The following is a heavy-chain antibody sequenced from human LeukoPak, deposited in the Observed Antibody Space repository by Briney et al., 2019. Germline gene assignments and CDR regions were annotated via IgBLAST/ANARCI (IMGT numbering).Heavy chain of an antibody. CDR2: IYYSGTT. CDR3: ARGSTGDKSNN. J-gene: IGHJ4*02. D-gene: IGHD7-27*01. Sequence: SETLSLTCTVSGGSITSGGYYWSWIRQLPGKGLEWIGYIYYSGTTSYNPSLKSLLTISLDTSENQFSLKLSSVTAADTAVYYCARGSTGDKSNNWGQGTLVTVSS. V-gene: IGHV4-31*01. CDR1: GGSITSGGYY.